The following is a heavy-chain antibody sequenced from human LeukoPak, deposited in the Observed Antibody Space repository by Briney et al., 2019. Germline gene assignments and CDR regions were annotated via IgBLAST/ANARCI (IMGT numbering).Heavy chain of an antibody. CDR3: ARGYGGVYCSGGSCYVIDY. D-gene: IGHD2-15*01. V-gene: IGHV3-21*01. J-gene: IGHJ4*02. CDR2: ISSSSSYI. CDR1: GFTFSSYS. Sequence: GGSLRLSCAASGFTFSSYSMNWVRQAPGKGLEWVSSISSSSSYIYYTDSVKGRFTISRDNAKNSLYLQMNSLRAEDTAVYYCARGYGGVYCSGGSCYVIDYWGQGTLVTVSS.